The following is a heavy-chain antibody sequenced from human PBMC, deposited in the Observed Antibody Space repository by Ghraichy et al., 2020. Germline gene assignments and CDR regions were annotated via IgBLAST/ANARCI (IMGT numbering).Heavy chain of an antibody. V-gene: IGHV4-39*01. Sequence: SETLSLTCTVSGGSISRSNYYWGWIRQPPEKGLEWIGSIYYSGSTYYNPSLKSRVTVSVDTSKNQFSLKLSSVTAADTAVYYCARPLSGLVPAAWRDYWGQGTLVTVSS. J-gene: IGHJ4*02. D-gene: IGHD2-2*01. CDR3: ARPLSGLVPAAWRDY. CDR2: IYYSGST. CDR1: GGSISRSNYY.